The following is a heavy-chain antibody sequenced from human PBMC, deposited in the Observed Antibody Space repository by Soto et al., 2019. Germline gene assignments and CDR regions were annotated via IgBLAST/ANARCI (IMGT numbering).Heavy chain of an antibody. CDR3: AKVRRLAAAGLDDY. CDR1: GFTFSSYA. J-gene: IGHJ4*02. CDR2: ISGSGGST. V-gene: IGHV3-23*01. D-gene: IGHD6-13*01. Sequence: GGSLRLSCAASGFTFSSYAMSWVRQAPGKGLEWVSAISGSGGSTYYADSVKGRFTISRDNSKNKLYLQMNSLRAEDTAVYYCAKVRRLAAAGLDDYWGQGTLVTVSS.